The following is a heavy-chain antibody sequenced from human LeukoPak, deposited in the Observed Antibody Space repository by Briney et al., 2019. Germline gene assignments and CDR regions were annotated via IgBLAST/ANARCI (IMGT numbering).Heavy chain of an antibody. J-gene: IGHJ4*02. D-gene: IGHD6-13*01. CDR3: ARARGPLRAATDY. V-gene: IGHV1-18*01. CDR1: GYTFSNYG. Sequence: ASVKVSCKASGYTFSNYGIIWVRQAPGRGLEWMGWITPYNGNTNYAQNLQGRVTMTTDTSTSTVYMELRSLRSDDTAVYYCARARGPLRAATDYWGQGTLVTVSS. CDR2: ITPYNGNT.